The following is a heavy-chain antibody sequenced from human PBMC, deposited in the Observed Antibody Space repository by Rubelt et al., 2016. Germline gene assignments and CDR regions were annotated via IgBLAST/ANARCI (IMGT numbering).Heavy chain of an antibody. J-gene: IGHJ4*01. CDR1: GFTFSSYA. D-gene: IGHD6-19*01. V-gene: IGHV3-23*04. Sequence: EVQLVESGGGLVKPGGSLRLSCAASGFTFSSYAMSWVRQAPGKGLEWVSAISGSGGSTYHADPVKGRFTIPRDNSKNTLYPQMNSLRAEETAIYYCAKARGLVSPDDHWGRGTLVTVSS. CDR3: AKARGLVSPDDH. CDR2: ISGSGGST.